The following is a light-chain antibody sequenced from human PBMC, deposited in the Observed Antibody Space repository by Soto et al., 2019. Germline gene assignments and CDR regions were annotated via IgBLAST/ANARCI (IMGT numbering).Light chain of an antibody. CDR1: QSVRNY. J-gene: IGKJ1*01. CDR2: DAS. V-gene: IGKV3-11*01. Sequence: EIVLTQSPATLSLSPGERATLSCMASQSVRNYLAWYQQKPGQAPRLLIYDASNRATGIPGRFSGSGSGTDFTLTISSLEPEDFAVYYCQQRSNWPWTFGQGTKVEIK. CDR3: QQRSNWPWT.